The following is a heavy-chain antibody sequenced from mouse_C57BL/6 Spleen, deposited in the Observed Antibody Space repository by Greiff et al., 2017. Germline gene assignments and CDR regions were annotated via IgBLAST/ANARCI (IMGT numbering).Heavy chain of an antibody. Sequence: VQLQQPGAELVRPGSSVKLSCKASGYTFTSYWMHWVKQRPIQGLEWIGNIDPSDSETHYNQKFKDKATLTVDKSSSTAYMQLSSLTSEDSAVYYCARLGAYWYFDVWGTGTTVTVSA. CDR2: IDPSDSET. D-gene: IGHD4-1*01. CDR1: GYTFTSYW. CDR3: ARLGAYWYFDV. V-gene: IGHV1-52*01. J-gene: IGHJ1*03.